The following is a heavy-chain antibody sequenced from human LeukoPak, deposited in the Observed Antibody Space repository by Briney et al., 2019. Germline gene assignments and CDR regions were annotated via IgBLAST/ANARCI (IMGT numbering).Heavy chain of an antibody. Sequence: EASVKVSCKASGGTFSSYAMHWVRQAPGQRLEWMGWINAGNGNTKYSQKFQGRVTITRDTSASTAYMELSSLRSEDTAVYYCARVVVAATGFDYWGQGTLVTVSS. V-gene: IGHV1-3*01. CDR1: GGTFSSYA. D-gene: IGHD2-15*01. CDR2: INAGNGNT. J-gene: IGHJ4*02. CDR3: ARVVVAATGFDY.